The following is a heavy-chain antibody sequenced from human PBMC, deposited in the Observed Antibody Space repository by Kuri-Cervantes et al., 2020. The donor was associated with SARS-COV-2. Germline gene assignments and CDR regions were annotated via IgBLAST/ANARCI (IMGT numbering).Heavy chain of an antibody. Sequence: SETLSLTCTVSGGSISSYYWSWIRQPPGKGLEWIGYSYYSGSTNYNPSLKSRVTISVDTSRNQFSLKLSSVTAADTAVYYCAREVVVPAATHYYYYYMDVWGKGTTVTVSS. CDR1: GGSISSYY. J-gene: IGHJ6*03. CDR3: AREVVVPAATHYYYYYMDV. V-gene: IGHV4-59*12. D-gene: IGHD2-2*01. CDR2: SYYSGST.